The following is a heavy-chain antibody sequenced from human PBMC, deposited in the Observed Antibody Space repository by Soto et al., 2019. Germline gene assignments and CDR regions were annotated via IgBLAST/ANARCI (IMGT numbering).Heavy chain of an antibody. CDR1: GFIVRNHE. CDR2: INSDGTT. J-gene: IGHJ4*02. V-gene: IGHV3-48*03. D-gene: IGHD3-22*01. Sequence: PVGSLRLSCTASGFIVRNHEFNWVRQAPGKGLEWLSYINSDGTTYYGDSMKGRFTISRDNAKNSLYLEMNGLRAEDTAVYYCAKDDSSGYYSGLIDYWGQGTLVTVSS. CDR3: AKDDSSGYYSGLIDY.